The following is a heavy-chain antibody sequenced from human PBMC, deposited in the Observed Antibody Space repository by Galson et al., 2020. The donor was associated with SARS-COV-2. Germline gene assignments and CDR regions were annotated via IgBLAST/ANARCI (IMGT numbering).Heavy chain of an antibody. Sequence: GESLKLSCAASGFTFSSYAMHWVRPAPGKGLEWVAVISYDGSNKYYADSVKGRFTISRDNSKNTLYLQMNSLRAEDTAVYYCRGWLVNFDYWGQGTLVTVSS. CDR3: RGWLVNFDY. J-gene: IGHJ4*02. D-gene: IGHD5-12*01. CDR2: ISYDGSNK. V-gene: IGHV3-30*04. CDR1: GFTFSSYA.